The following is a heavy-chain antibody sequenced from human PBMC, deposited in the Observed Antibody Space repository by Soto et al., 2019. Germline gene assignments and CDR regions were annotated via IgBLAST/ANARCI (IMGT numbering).Heavy chain of an antibody. D-gene: IGHD6-13*01. V-gene: IGHV4-59*08. J-gene: IGHJ6*03. CDR1: GGSISSYY. CDR3: ARSFGDLGAAAGPLWYMDV. Sequence: SETLSLTCTVSGGSISSYYWSWIRQPPGKGLEWIGYIYYSGSTNYNPSLKSRVTISVDTSKNQFSLKLSSVTAADTAVYYCARSFGDLGAAAGPLWYMDVWGKGTTVTVSS. CDR2: IYYSGST.